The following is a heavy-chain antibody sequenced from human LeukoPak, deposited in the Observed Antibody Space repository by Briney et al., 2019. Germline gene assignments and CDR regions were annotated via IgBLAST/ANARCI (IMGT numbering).Heavy chain of an antibody. J-gene: IGHJ5*02. CDR3: ARDFGAVSRTTGVDP. CDR2: INPNSGGT. V-gene: IGHV1-2*02. D-gene: IGHD3-3*01. CDR1: GYTFTGYY. Sequence: GASVKVSCKASGYTFTGYYMHWVRQAPGQGLEWMGWINPNSGGTNYAQKFQGRVTMTRDTSISTAYMELSRLRSDDTAVYYCARDFGAVSRTTGVDPWGQGTLVTVSS.